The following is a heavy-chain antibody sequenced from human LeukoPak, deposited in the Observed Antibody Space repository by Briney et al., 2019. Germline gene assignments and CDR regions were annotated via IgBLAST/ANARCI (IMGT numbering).Heavy chain of an antibody. V-gene: IGHV4-34*01. CDR3: ARGGDTAMAHPNYFDY. J-gene: IGHJ4*02. CDR2: INHSGST. D-gene: IGHD5-18*01. CDR1: GGSFSGYY. Sequence: PSETLSLTCAVYGGSFSGYYWSWIRQPPGKGLEWIGEINHSGSTNYNPSLKSRVTISVDTSKNQFSLKLSSVTAADTAVYYCARGGDTAMAHPNYFDYWGQGTLVTVSS.